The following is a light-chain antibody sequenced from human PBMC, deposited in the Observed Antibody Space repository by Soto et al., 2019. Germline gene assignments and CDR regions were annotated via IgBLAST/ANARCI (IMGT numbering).Light chain of an antibody. CDR2: KAS. V-gene: IGKV1-5*03. CDR3: QQYNSYL. J-gene: IGKJ1*01. Sequence: DIQMTQSPSTLSASVGDRVTITCRASQSISSWLAWYPQKPWKAPKLLIYKASSLESGVPSRFSGSGSGTEFTLTISSLQPDDFATYYCQQYNSYLFGQGTKVDI. CDR1: QSISSW.